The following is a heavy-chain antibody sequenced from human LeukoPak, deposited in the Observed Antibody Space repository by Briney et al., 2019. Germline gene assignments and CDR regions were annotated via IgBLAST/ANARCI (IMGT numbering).Heavy chain of an antibody. Sequence: PSETLSLTCTVSGGSISSSSYYWGWIRQPPGKGLEWIGSIYYSGSTYYNPSLKSRVTISVDTSKNQFSLKLSSVTAADTAVYYCARHIVATWWFDPWGQGTLVTVSS. V-gene: IGHV4-39*01. CDR3: ARHIVATWWFDP. CDR1: GGSISSSSYY. J-gene: IGHJ5*02. CDR2: IYYSGST. D-gene: IGHD5-12*01.